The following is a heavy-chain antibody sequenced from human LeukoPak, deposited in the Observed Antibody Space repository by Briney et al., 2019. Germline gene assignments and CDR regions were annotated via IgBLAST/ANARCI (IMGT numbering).Heavy chain of an antibody. CDR2: IYYSGST. V-gene: IGHV4-59*08. D-gene: IGHD5-24*01. Sequence: PSETLSLTCTVSGGSISSYYWSWIRQPPGKGLEWIGYIYYSGSTNYNPSLKSRVTISVDTSKNQFSLKLSSVTAADTAVYYCARHNLEMATAAWFDPWGQGTLVTVSS. J-gene: IGHJ5*02. CDR3: ARHNLEMATAAWFDP. CDR1: GGSISSYY.